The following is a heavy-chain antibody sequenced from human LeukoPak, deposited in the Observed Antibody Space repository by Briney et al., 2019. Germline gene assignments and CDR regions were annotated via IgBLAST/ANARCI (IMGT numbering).Heavy chain of an antibody. D-gene: IGHD6-6*01. Sequence: GGSLRLSCAASGFTFGRHWMSWVRQAPGKGLEWVAHMNQGGSETTNVDSVKGRFTISRDDAKNLVFLQMNSLRAEDTAVYYCANLYSSSPWSRSWGQGTLVTVSS. J-gene: IGHJ5*02. V-gene: IGHV3-7*01. CDR1: GFTFGRHW. CDR3: ANLYSSSPWSRS. CDR2: MNQGGSET.